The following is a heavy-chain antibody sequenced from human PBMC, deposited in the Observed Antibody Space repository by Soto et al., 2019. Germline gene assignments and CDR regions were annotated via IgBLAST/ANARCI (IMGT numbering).Heavy chain of an antibody. CDR2: ISAYNGNT. Sequence: ASVKVSCKASGYTFTSYGISWVRQAPGQGLEWMGWISAYNGNTNYAQKLQGRVTMTTDTSTSTAYMELRSLRSDDTAVYYCARDYDSSGYYYPHDAFDIWGQGTMVTVSS. CDR3: ARDYDSSGYYYPHDAFDI. D-gene: IGHD3-22*01. CDR1: GYTFTSYG. V-gene: IGHV1-18*01. J-gene: IGHJ3*02.